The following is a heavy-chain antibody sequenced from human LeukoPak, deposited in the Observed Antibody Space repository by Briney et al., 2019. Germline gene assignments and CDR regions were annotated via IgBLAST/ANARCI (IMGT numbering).Heavy chain of an antibody. D-gene: IGHD2-15*01. J-gene: IGHJ4*02. CDR2: VYHTGST. Sequence: SGTLSLTCVVSGDSISSSYWWSWVRQSPGKGLEWIGEVYHTGSTNYNPSLKSRVTISVDKSKNQFSLKLTSLTAADTAVYYCARPLGWSEDYWGQGTLVTVSS. CDR3: ARPLGWSEDY. CDR1: GDSISSSYW. V-gene: IGHV4-4*02.